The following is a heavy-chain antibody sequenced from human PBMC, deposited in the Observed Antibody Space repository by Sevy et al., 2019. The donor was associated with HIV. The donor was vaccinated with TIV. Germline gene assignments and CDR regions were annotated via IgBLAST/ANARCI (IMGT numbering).Heavy chain of an antibody. Sequence: GGSLRLSCAASVFSFSANWMNWVRQAPGKGLEWVANIKGDGSDKHYVDSVEGRFTISRDNAKNVLYLQMNSLRVEDTAVYYCAHETFGRFESWGQGTLVTVSS. D-gene: IGHD3-16*01. CDR1: VFSFSANW. J-gene: IGHJ4*02. CDR3: AHETFGRFES. CDR2: IKGDGSDK. V-gene: IGHV3-7*01.